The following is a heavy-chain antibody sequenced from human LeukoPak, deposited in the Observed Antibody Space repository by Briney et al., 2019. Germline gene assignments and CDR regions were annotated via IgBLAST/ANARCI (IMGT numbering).Heavy chain of an antibody. J-gene: IGHJ4*02. V-gene: IGHV3-30*04. Sequence: GRSLRLSCAASGFIFSSYAMHWVRQAPGEGLEWVAFIRYDGSNKYYADSVKGRFTISRDNSKNTLYLQMNSLRAEDTAVYYCATSGYSYGYGDYWGQGTLVTVSS. D-gene: IGHD5-18*01. CDR1: GFIFSSYA. CDR2: IRYDGSNK. CDR3: ATSGYSYGYGDY.